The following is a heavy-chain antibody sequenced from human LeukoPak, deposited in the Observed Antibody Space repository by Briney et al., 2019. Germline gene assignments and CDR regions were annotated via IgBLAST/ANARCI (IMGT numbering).Heavy chain of an antibody. Sequence: ASVKISCKASGYSSTGFGISWARQAPGQGLEWMGWISASTGYTEYAQKFQGRVTMTTDTSTSTAYMELRSLRSDDTAVYYCARGNSGSYVFDYWGQGTLATVSS. CDR2: ISASTGYT. V-gene: IGHV1-18*01. CDR3: ARGNSGSYVFDY. D-gene: IGHD1-26*01. CDR1: GYSSTGFG. J-gene: IGHJ4*02.